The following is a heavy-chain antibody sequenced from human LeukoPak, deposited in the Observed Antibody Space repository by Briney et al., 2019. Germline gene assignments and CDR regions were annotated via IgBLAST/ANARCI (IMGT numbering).Heavy chain of an antibody. Sequence: GGSLRLSCAASGYTFSSFSINWVRQAPGKGLEWVSSIGVRSNYIYYADSVRGRFTISRDDARDSLYLQMNSLRAEDTAVYYCVRLRRNSDTSGYYYYYDFWGQGTLVTVSS. V-gene: IGHV3-21*01. CDR3: VRLRRNSDTSGYYYYYDF. CDR2: IGVRSNYI. J-gene: IGHJ4*02. D-gene: IGHD3-22*01. CDR1: GYTFSSFS.